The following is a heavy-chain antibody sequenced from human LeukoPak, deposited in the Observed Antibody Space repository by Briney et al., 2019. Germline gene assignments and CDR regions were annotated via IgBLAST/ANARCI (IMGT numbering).Heavy chain of an antibody. CDR2: IYYSGTT. V-gene: IGHV4-39*07. J-gene: IGHJ4*02. CDR3: ARGEVVPAAIFDY. CDR1: GGSISSSGYY. D-gene: IGHD2-2*01. Sequence: SETLSLTCTVSGGSISSSGYYWGWIRQPPGKGLEWIGSIYYSGTTYYNPSLKSRVTISVDTSKNQFSLKLSSVTAADTAVYYCARGEVVPAAIFDYWGQGTLVTVSS.